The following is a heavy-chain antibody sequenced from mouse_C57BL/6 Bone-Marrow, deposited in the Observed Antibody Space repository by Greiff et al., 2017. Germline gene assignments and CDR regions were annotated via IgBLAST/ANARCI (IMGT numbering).Heavy chain of an antibody. J-gene: IGHJ2*01. CDR3: ARRGAYVDY. V-gene: IGHV1-69*01. CDR1: GYTFTSYW. CDR2: IDPSDSYT. Sequence: QVQLQQPGAELVMPGASVKLSCKASGYTFTSYWMHWVKQRPGQGLEWIGEIDPSDSYTNYNQKFKGKSTLTVDKSSSTTYMQLSSLTSEDSAVYYGARRGAYVDYGGQGTTLTVSA.